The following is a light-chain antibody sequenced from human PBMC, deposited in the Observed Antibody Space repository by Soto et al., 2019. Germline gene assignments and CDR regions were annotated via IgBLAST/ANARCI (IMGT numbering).Light chain of an antibody. CDR2: DAS. V-gene: IGKV3D-20*01. Sequence: DIVLTQSPATLSLSPGETATLSCRASQSVSSSYLAWYQQKPGLAPRLLIYDASTRATGIPDRFSGSGAETDFTLTISRLEPEDFAVYYCQQYGTSPTITFGQGTRLQIK. CDR1: QSVSSSY. J-gene: IGKJ5*01. CDR3: QQYGTSPTIT.